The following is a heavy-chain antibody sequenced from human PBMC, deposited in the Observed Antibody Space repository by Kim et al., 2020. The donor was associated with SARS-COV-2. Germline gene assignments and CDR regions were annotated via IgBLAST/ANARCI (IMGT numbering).Heavy chain of an antibody. D-gene: IGHD3-22*01. CDR2: ISYDGSNK. CDR3: ARVGGYYDSSGYKTYYYYGMDV. J-gene: IGHJ6*02. V-gene: IGHV3-30*04. Sequence: GGSLRLSCAASGFTFSSYAMHWVRQAPGKGLEWVAVISYDGSNKYYADSVKGRFTISRDNSKNTLYLQMNSLRAEDTAVYYCARVGGYYDSSGYKTYYYYGMDVWGQGTTVTVSS. CDR1: GFTFSSYA.